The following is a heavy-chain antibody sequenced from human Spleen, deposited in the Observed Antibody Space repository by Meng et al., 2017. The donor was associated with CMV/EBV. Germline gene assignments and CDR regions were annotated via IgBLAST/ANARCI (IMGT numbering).Heavy chain of an antibody. CDR1: GGFLSAYY. CDR2: INHGGAT. Sequence: SETLSLTCTVYGGFLSAYYWSWIRQPPGKGREWIGEINHGGATNYNSSLKRRVTISLDTSKNQFSLNLDSVTAAYTAVYYCASSPGDYEIFGGYYRQINGFDTWCQGTVVTVSS. D-gene: IGHD3-9*01. CDR3: ASSPGDYEIFGGYYRQINGFDT. J-gene: IGHJ3*02. V-gene: IGHV4-34*01.